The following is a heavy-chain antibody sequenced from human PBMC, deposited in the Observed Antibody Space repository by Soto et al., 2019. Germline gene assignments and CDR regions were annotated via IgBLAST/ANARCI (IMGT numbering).Heavy chain of an antibody. CDR3: AKDRGGMTTKPRGLFDD. D-gene: IGHD3-10*01. J-gene: IGHJ4*01. Sequence: GSNFSSYAMHWVRQATGRVLEWEEVISYDGSNKYYAASVKGRFTISRDNSKSKLYLQMNSLGVEDTAVYYCAKDRGGMTTKPRGLFDDWGHGTLVTVSS. CDR2: ISYDGSNK. V-gene: IGHV3-30-3*02. CDR1: GSNFSSYA.